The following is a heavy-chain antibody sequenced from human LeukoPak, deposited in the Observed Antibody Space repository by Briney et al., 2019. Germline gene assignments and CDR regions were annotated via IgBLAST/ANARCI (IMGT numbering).Heavy chain of an antibody. J-gene: IGHJ4*02. CDR1: GFTFSSYA. V-gene: IGHV3-30-3*01. D-gene: IGHD3-22*01. Sequence: GGSLRLSCAASGFTFSSYAMHWVRQAPGKGLEWVAVISYDGSNKCYADSVKGRFTISRDNSKNTLYLQMNSLRAEDTAVYYCARAQYYYDSSGYLDYWGQGTLVTVSS. CDR3: ARAQYYYDSSGYLDY. CDR2: ISYDGSNK.